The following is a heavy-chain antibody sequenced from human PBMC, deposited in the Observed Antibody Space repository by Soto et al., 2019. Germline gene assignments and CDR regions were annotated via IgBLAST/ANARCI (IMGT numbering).Heavy chain of an antibody. CDR2: IKSKTDGGTA. D-gene: IGHD1-26*01. J-gene: IGHJ6*04. Sequence: EVQLVESGGGFVQPGGSLRLSCVASRFSFTNAWMSWVRQAPGKGPEWVGRIKSKTDGGTADYAAPVKGRFTISRDDSKNTLYLHMDSLKTEDTALYHCSTDIGIYGFDIWGKGNTVTVSS. CDR3: STDIGIYGFDI. V-gene: IGHV3-15*01. CDR1: RFSFTNAW.